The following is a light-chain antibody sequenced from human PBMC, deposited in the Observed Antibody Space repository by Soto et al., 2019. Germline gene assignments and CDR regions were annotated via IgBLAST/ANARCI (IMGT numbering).Light chain of an antibody. CDR2: LSSDGSH. CDR3: QTWDTGARVV. V-gene: IGLV4-69*01. J-gene: IGLJ2*01. Sequence: QPVLTQSPSASASLGAPVKLTCTLSSGHSSYAIAWHQQQPEKGPRYLMKLSSDGSHSKGDGIPDRFSGSSSGAERYLTISSLQSEDEADYYCQTWDTGARVVFGGGTQLTVL. CDR1: SGHSSYA.